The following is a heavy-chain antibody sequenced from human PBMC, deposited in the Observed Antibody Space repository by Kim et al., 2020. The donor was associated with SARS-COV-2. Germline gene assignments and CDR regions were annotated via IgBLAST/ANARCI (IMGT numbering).Heavy chain of an antibody. V-gene: IGHV3-9*01. Sequence: SLRLSCAASGFTFDDYAMHWVRQAPGKGLEWVSGISWNSGSIGYADSVKGRFTISRDNAKNSLYLQMNSLRAEDTALYYCAKGLRFLEWLLSHDAFDIWGQGTMVTVSS. CDR2: ISWNSGSI. CDR1: GFTFDDYA. CDR3: AKGLRFLEWLLSHDAFDI. D-gene: IGHD3-3*01. J-gene: IGHJ3*02.